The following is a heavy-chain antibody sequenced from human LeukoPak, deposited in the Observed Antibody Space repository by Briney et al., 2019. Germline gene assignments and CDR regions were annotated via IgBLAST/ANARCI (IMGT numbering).Heavy chain of an antibody. Sequence: GGSLRLSCAASGFTFSSYWMNWVRQAPGKGLEWVANINRDGSKKYYVESVKGRFTISRDNAKNSLYLQMNSLRAEDAAVYYCVREIFGLDYWGQGTLVTVSS. J-gene: IGHJ4*02. CDR1: GFTFSSYW. D-gene: IGHD3-10*01. CDR3: VREIFGLDY. V-gene: IGHV3-7*01. CDR2: INRDGSKK.